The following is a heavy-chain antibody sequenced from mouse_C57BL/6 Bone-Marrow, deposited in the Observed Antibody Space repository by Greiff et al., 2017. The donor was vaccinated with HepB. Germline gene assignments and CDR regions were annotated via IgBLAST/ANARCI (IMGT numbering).Heavy chain of an antibody. CDR2: IYPRSGNT. CDR3: ARCLLRYYAMDY. D-gene: IGHD1-1*01. CDR1: GYTFTSYG. Sequence: QVQLKQSGAELARPGASVKLSCKASGYTFTSYGMSWVKQRTGQGLEWIGEIYPRSGNTYYNEKFKGKATLTADKSSSTAYMELRSLTSEDSAVYFCARCLLRYYAMDYWGQGTSVTVSS. J-gene: IGHJ4*01. V-gene: IGHV1-81*01.